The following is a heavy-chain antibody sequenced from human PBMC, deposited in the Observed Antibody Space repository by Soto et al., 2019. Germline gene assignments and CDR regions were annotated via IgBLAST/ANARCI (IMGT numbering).Heavy chain of an antibody. D-gene: IGHD5-12*01. Sequence: EVQLVESGGGLVQPGGSLRLSCAASGFTFSSYAMHWVRQAPGKGLEYVSVISSNGGSTYYATSVKGRFTISRDNSKNTLYLQMGSLRAEDMAVSYCARTSGYAFDYWGQGTLVTVSS. CDR2: ISSNGGST. V-gene: IGHV3-64*01. CDR1: GFTFSSYA. CDR3: ARTSGYAFDY. J-gene: IGHJ4*02.